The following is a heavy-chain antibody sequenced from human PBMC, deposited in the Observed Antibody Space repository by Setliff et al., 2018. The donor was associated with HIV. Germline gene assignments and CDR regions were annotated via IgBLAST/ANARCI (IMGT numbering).Heavy chain of an antibody. CDR3: ARDEAVADAFDI. Sequence: SETLSLTCTVSGGSISIGGYYWGWIRQHPGKGLEWIGYIYHSGSTSYNPSLNSRVTISLDTSKNQFSLKLSSVTAADTAVYYCARDEAVADAFDIWGQGTMVTVSS. J-gene: IGHJ3*02. CDR1: GGSISIGGYY. D-gene: IGHD2-15*01. V-gene: IGHV4-31*03. CDR2: IYHSGST.